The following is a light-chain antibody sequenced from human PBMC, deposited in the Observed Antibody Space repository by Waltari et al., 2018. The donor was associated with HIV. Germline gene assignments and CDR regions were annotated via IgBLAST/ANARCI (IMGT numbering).Light chain of an antibody. J-gene: IGLJ2*01. CDR2: EVT. CDR1: TNDVGGYDR. CDR3: SSYTVTSILV. Sequence: QSALTQPPSMSASPGQSVTISCTGTTNDVGGYDRVPWYQQTPGTAPKLIIYEVTHRPSGISNRFSGSKSGNTASLTISRLQGDDEADYYCSSYTVTSILVFGGGTKLTVL. V-gene: IGLV2-18*02.